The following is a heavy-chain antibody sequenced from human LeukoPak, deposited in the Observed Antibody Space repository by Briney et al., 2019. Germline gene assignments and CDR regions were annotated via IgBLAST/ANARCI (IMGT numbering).Heavy chain of an antibody. CDR3: ARAVGSFDWLPLFDY. Sequence: SETLSLTCTVSGDSISSGSHWGWLRQPPGKGLEWIGNIYHSGITYYTPSLKSRVTISVDTSKNQFYLKLSSVTAADTAVYYCARAVGSFDWLPLFDYWGQGTLVTVSS. D-gene: IGHD3-9*01. J-gene: IGHJ4*02. CDR2: IYHSGIT. V-gene: IGHV4-38-2*02. CDR1: GDSISSGSH.